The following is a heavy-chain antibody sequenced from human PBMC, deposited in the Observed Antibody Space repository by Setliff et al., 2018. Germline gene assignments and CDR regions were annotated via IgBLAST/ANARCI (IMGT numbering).Heavy chain of an antibody. J-gene: IGHJ4*02. V-gene: IGHV3-21*01. CDR2: ISSSSSYI. Sequence: PGWSLRLSCAASGFTFSSYSMNWVRQAPGKGLEWVSSISSSSSYIYYADSVKGRFTISRDNAKNSLYLQMNSLRAEDTAVYYCARLSSLDTAMVTVDYWGQGTLVTVSS. CDR1: GFTFSSYS. CDR3: ARLSSLDTAMVTVDY. D-gene: IGHD5-18*01.